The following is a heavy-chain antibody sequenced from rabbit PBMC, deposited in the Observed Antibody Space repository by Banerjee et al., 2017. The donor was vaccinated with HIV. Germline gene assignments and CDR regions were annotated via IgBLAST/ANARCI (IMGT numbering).Heavy chain of an antibody. CDR3: ARDLTGIIGWNFNL. Sequence: QSLEESGGGLVKPEGSLTLTCKASGFDLSSYYCIHWVRQAPGKGLEWIACIDAGTSGSTWYASWAKGRFTISKTSWTTVTLQMTSLTAADTATYFCARDLTGIIGWNFNLWGPGTLVTVS. D-gene: IGHD1-1*01. J-gene: IGHJ4*01. CDR1: GFDLSSYYC. V-gene: IGHV1S40*01. CDR2: IDAGTSGST.